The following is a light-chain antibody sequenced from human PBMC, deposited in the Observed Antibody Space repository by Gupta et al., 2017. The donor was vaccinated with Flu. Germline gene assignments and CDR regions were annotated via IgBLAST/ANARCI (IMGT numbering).Light chain of an antibody. V-gene: IGKV1-9*01. CDR3: QQCDNYLLT. CDR2: AAS. Sequence: DFQLTQSPSFLSASVGDRVTITCRASQGISDYLAWFQQKPGNAPKLLISAASILENGVPSRFSGSGSGTEFALTISSLQPEDFATYYCQQCDNYLLTFGEGTRLEIE. J-gene: IGKJ5*01. CDR1: QGISDY.